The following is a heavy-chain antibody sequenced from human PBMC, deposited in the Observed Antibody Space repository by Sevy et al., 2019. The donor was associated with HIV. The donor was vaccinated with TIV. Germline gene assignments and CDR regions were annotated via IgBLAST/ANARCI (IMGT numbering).Heavy chain of an antibody. CDR3: AGSIVVVPAASIGMDV. CDR2: ISAYNGNT. D-gene: IGHD2-2*01. J-gene: IGHJ6*02. Sequence: ASVKVSCKASGYTFTSYGISWVRQARGQGLEWMGWISAYNGNTNYAQKLQGRVTMTTDTSTSTAYMELRSLRSDDTAVYYCAGSIVVVPAASIGMDVWGQGTTVTVSS. V-gene: IGHV1-18*01. CDR1: GYTFTSYG.